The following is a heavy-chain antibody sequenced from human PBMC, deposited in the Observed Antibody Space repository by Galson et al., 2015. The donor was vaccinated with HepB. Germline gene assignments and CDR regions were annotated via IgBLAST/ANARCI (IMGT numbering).Heavy chain of an antibody. CDR3: AWSSSWTPSFDP. V-gene: IGHV3-66*02. CDR1: GFTVSSNY. Sequence: SLRLSCAASGFTVSSNYMSWVRQAPGKGLEWVAVIYSGGRTYYADSVKGRFTIFRDNAKNRLYLQMNSLRGEDTAVYYCAWSSSWTPSFDPWGQGTLVTVSS. CDR2: IYSGGRT. D-gene: IGHD6-13*01. J-gene: IGHJ5*02.